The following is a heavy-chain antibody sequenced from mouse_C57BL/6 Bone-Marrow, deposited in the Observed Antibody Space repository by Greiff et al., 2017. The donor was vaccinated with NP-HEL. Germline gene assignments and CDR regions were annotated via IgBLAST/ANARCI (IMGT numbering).Heavy chain of an antibody. Sequence: QVQLKQPGAELVKPGASVKVSCKASGYTFTSYWMHWVKQRPGQGLEWIGRIHPSDSDTNYNQKFKGKATLTVDKSSSTAYMQLSSLTSEDSAVYYCAITHLLLRTDDWGQGTTLTVSS. J-gene: IGHJ2*01. CDR1: GYTFTSYW. D-gene: IGHD1-1*01. CDR3: AITHLLLRTDD. V-gene: IGHV1-74*01. CDR2: IHPSDSDT.